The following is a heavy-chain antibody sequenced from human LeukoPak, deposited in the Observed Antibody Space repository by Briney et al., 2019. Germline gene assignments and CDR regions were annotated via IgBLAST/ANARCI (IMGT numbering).Heavy chain of an antibody. D-gene: IGHD3-22*01. J-gene: IGHJ5*02. CDR3: ARDYYYDSSGYYFGPFDP. Sequence: SETLSLTCTVSGGSISSYYWSWIRQPAGKGLEWIGRIYTSGSTNYNPSLKSRVTMSVDTSKNQFSPKLSSVTAADTAVYYCARDYYYDSSGYYFGPFDPWGQGTLVTVSS. CDR1: GGSISSYY. CDR2: IYTSGST. V-gene: IGHV4-4*07.